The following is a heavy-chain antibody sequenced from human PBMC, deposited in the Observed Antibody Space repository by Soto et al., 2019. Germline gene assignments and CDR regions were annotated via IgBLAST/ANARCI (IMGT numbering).Heavy chain of an antibody. CDR1: GGSISSYY. J-gene: IGHJ4*02. V-gene: IGHV4-59*08. D-gene: IGHD1-26*01. CDR3: ARTAYSGRSYYFDY. Sequence: QVQLQESGPGLVKPSETLSLTCTVSGGSISSYYWSWIRQPPGKGLEWIGYIYYSGSTNYNPSLKSRVTISVDTSKNQFSLTLSSVTAADTAVYYCARTAYSGRSYYFDYWGQGTLVTVSS. CDR2: IYYSGST.